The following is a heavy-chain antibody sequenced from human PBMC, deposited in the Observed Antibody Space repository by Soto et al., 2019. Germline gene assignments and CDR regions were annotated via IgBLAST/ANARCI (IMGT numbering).Heavy chain of an antibody. D-gene: IGHD3-9*01. Sequence: PSETLSLTCTVSGGSISSGGYYWSWIRQPPGKGLEWIGYIYYSGSTNYNPSLKSRVTISVDTSKNQFSLKLSSVTAADTAVYYCARMPAYYDILSLYYYYYGMDVWGQGTTVTVSS. J-gene: IGHJ6*02. CDR3: ARMPAYYDILSLYYYYYGMDV. V-gene: IGHV4-61*08. CDR1: GGSISSGGYY. CDR2: IYYSGST.